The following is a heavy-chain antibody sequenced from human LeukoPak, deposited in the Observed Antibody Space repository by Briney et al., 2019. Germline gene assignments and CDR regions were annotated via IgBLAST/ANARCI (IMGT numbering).Heavy chain of an antibody. Sequence: GGSLRLSCAASGFTFSSYAMSWVRQAPRTGLEWVSAISGSGGSTYYADSVHGRFTISRDNSKNTLYLQMNSLRAEDTAVYYCAKDRMIVVVITLFDYWGQGTLVTVSS. CDR3: AKDRMIVVVITLFDY. CDR2: ISGSGGST. J-gene: IGHJ4*02. CDR1: GFTFSSYA. D-gene: IGHD3-22*01. V-gene: IGHV3-23*01.